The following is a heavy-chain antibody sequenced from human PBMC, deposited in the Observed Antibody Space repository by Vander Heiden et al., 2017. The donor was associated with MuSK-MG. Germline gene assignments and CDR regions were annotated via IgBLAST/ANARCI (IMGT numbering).Heavy chain of an antibody. V-gene: IGHV4-59*08. CDR1: GGSISSYY. Sequence: QVQLQESGPGLAKPSATLSLTCPVSGGSISSYYWSWTRQPPGKGLEWIVYIYYSGSTNYNPSLKSRVTISVDTSKNQFSLKLSSVTAADTAVYYCASTATTNSDAFDIWGQGTMVTVSS. J-gene: IGHJ3*02. CDR3: ASTATTNSDAFDI. CDR2: IYYSGST. D-gene: IGHD2-15*01.